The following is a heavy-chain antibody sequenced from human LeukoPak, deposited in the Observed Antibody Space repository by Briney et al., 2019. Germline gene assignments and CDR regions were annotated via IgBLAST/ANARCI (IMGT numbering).Heavy chain of an antibody. V-gene: IGHV3-64*02. CDR1: GFTLSSFS. Sequence: GGSLRLSCAASGFTLSSFSMHWVRRSSGRGLEYVSAINYKGGTTYYADSVKGRFTISRDNSKNTLYLQMASLRDEDMGVYYCARVGPATAFDYWGQGTQVTVSS. J-gene: IGHJ4*02. CDR3: ARVGPATAFDY. CDR2: INYKGGTT.